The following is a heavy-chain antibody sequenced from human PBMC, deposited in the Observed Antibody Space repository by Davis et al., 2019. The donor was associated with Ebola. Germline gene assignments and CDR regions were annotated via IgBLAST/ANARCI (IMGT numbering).Heavy chain of an antibody. V-gene: IGHV3-23*01. J-gene: IGHJ4*02. CDR1: GFPFSTYA. D-gene: IGHD2-15*01. CDR2: ISGDGDRA. Sequence: PSETLSLTCVASGFPFSTYAMTWIRQVPGKGPEWVSVISGDGDRAYYADSVKGRFTISRDNSKMTLYLQMDSLRAEDAAVYYCAKGGSWHDYWGQGTLVTVSS. CDR3: AKGGSWHDY.